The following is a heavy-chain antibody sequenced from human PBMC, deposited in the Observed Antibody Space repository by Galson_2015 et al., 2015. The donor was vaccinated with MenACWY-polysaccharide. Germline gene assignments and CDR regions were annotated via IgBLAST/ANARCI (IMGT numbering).Heavy chain of an antibody. D-gene: IGHD3-3*01. CDR2: ISTSGDTK. Sequence: SLRLSCAASGFTFSSYEMNWVRQAPGKGPEWISSISTSGDTKKYVDSVKCRFTISRDNAKNSLDLQMNSLRAEDTAVYYCARRVADGVVIMFDFYYYAMDVWGQGTTVTVSS. CDR3: ARRVADGVVIMFDFYYYAMDV. CDR1: GFTFSSYE. J-gene: IGHJ6*02. V-gene: IGHV3-48*03.